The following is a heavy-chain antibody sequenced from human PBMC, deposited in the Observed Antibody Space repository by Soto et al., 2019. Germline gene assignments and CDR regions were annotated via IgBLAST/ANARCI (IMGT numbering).Heavy chain of an antibody. Sequence: QVPLVQSGAEVKKPGSSVTVSCKASGGTFSSYAIHWVRQAPGQGLEWMGVIIPMYGPAKYAQRFQGRVTITADESTTTVYMELTSLTSQDTAVYYCARVTSMVRGVIDNGFDPWGHGTLVTVSA. CDR2: IIPMYGPA. CDR1: GGTFSSYA. D-gene: IGHD3-10*01. V-gene: IGHV1-69*01. J-gene: IGHJ5*02. CDR3: ARVTSMVRGVIDNGFDP.